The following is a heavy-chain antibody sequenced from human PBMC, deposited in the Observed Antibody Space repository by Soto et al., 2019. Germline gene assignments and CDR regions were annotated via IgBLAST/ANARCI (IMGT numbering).Heavy chain of an antibody. V-gene: IGHV3-23*01. Sequence: HPGGFLRLSCAASGFTFSSYAMSWVRQAPGKGLEWVSAISGSGGSTYYADSVKGRFTISRDNSKNTLYLQMNSLRAEDTAVYYCAKDPTPWNHLRFLEWLSHPTDIDYWGQGTLVTVSS. CDR1: GFTFSSYA. CDR2: ISGSGGST. CDR3: AKDPTPWNHLRFLEWLSHPTDIDY. D-gene: IGHD3-3*01. J-gene: IGHJ4*02.